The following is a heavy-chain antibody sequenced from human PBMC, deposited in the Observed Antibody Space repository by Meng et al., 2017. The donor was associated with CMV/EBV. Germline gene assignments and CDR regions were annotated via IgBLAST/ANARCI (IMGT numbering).Heavy chain of an antibody. CDR1: GVTFSNAG. CDR2: IKSKSDGGTT. CDR3: TTDCRGGYCYGVY. V-gene: IGHV3-15*01. J-gene: IGHJ4*02. D-gene: IGHD2-21*02. Sequence: SGVTFSNAGMSWVRQAPGKGLEWVGRIKSKSDGGTTDYAAPVKGRFTISRDDSKNTLYLQMNSLKTEDTAMYYCTTDCRGGYCYGVYWGQGTLVTVSS.